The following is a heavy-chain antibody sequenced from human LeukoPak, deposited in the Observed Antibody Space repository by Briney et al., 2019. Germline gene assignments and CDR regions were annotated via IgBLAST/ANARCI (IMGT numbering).Heavy chain of an antibody. CDR2: IYSGGGT. CDR1: GFTVSSNY. V-gene: IGHV3-53*04. J-gene: IGHJ4*02. CDR3: ARELWFGEFYSDY. Sequence: PGGSLRLSCAASGFTVSSNYMSWVRQAPGKGLEWVSVIYSGGGTYYAGSVKGRFTISRQNSKNTLYLQMNSLRAEDTAVYYCARELWFGEFYSDYWGQGTLVTVSS. D-gene: IGHD3-10*01.